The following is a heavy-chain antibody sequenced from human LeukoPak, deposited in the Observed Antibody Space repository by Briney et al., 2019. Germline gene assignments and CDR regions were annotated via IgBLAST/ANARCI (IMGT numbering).Heavy chain of an antibody. D-gene: IGHD4-11*01. CDR1: GFTFSNYW. Sequence: GGSLRLSCATSGFTFSNYWMSWVRQAPGKGLEWVANMKEDGSEINYVDSVKGRFTISRDNAQDSLYLQMNSLRAEDTAVYYCVRDRGYSNFDYWGQGTLVTVSS. J-gene: IGHJ4*02. CDR2: MKEDGSEI. CDR3: VRDRGYSNFDY. V-gene: IGHV3-7*01.